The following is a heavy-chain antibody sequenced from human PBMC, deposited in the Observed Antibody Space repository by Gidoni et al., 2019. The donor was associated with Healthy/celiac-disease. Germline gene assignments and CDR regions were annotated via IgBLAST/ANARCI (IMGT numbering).Heavy chain of an antibody. CDR1: GFTFSSYG. V-gene: IGHV3-30*18. D-gene: IGHD2-15*01. CDR2: ISYDGSHK. J-gene: IGHJ4*02. CDR3: AKVGGSFDY. Sequence: QVQLVESGGGVGQPGRSLRLCWAASGFTFSSYGMHWVRQAPGKGLEWVAVISYDGSHKYYADSVKGRFTISRDNSKHTLYLQMISLRADDPAVYYCAKVGGSFDYWGQGTLFTVSS.